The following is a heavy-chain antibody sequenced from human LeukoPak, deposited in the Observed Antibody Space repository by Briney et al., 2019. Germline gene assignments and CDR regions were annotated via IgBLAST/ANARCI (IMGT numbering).Heavy chain of an antibody. CDR2: INPSGGST. V-gene: IGHV1-46*01. J-gene: IGHJ6*02. CDR1: GYTFTSYY. CDR3: ARDIAYCGGDCYSGDYYYYYGMDV. D-gene: IGHD2-21*02. Sequence: ASVKVSCKASGYTFTSYYMHWVRQAPGQGLEWMGIINPSGGSTSYAQKFQGRVTMTRDTSTSTVYMELSSLRSEDTAVYYCARDIAYCGGDCYSGDYYYYYGMDVWGQGTTVTVSS.